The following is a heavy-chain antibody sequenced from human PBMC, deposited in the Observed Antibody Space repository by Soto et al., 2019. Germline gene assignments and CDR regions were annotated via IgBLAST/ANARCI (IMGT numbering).Heavy chain of an antibody. D-gene: IGHD3-3*01. CDR2: IYYSGST. Sequence: PSETLALTCAVSGGSVRSGRYYWSWIRQPPGKGLEWIGYIYYSGSTNYNPSLKSRVTISVDTSKNQFSLKLSSVTAADTAVYYCARSDLYDFWSGYYLDYWGQGTLVTVSS. CDR3: ARSDLYDFWSGYYLDY. CDR1: GGSVRSGRYY. J-gene: IGHJ4*02. V-gene: IGHV4-61*01.